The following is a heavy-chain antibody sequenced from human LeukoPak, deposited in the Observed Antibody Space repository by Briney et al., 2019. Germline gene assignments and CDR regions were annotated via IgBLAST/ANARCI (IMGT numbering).Heavy chain of an antibody. V-gene: IGHV4-39*01. CDR2: MYYSGTT. CDR1: GGSISSGSYY. J-gene: IGHJ4*02. CDR3: ARHPPRDGSAFDY. Sequence: SETLSLTCTVSGGSISSGSYYWGWIRQPPGKGLEWIASMYYSGTTFYSPSLKSRVTISVDTSKNQLSLRLGSVTAADTAVYYCARHPPRDGSAFDYWGQGTLVTVSS.